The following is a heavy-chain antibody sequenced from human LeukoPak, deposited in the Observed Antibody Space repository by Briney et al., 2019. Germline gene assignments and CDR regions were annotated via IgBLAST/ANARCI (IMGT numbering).Heavy chain of an antibody. CDR3: ARGRGSSVY. CDR2: IKQDGSEK. V-gene: IGHV3-7*01. CDR1: GLSFSSYW. J-gene: IGHJ4*02. D-gene: IGHD1-26*01. Sequence: GGSLRLSCAASGLSFSSYWMSWVRQAPGKGLEWVANIKQDGSEKYYVDSVKGRFTISRDNAKNSLYLQMNSLRAEDTAVYYCARGRGSSVYWGQGTLVTVSS.